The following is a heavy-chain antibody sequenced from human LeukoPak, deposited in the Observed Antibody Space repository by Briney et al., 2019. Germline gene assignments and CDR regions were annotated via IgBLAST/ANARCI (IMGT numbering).Heavy chain of an antibody. J-gene: IGHJ4*02. D-gene: IGHD4-17*01. Sequence: SETLSLTCTVSGGSISRYYWSWIRQPPGKGLEWIGYIYYSGSTNYNPSLKSRVTISVDTSKNQFSLKLSSVTAADTAVYYCARERRDVYCDLAYFDYWGQGTLVTVSS. CDR3: ARERRDVYCDLAYFDY. CDR1: GGSISRYY. CDR2: IYYSGST. V-gene: IGHV4-59*01.